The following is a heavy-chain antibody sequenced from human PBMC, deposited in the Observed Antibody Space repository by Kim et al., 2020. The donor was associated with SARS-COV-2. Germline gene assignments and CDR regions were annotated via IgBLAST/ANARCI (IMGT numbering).Heavy chain of an antibody. D-gene: IGHD6-13*01. J-gene: IGHJ4*02. Sequence: DTVKGRFTISRDNSKNTLFLQMNNLKTEDTSVYYCAGEGGTSGWYGSVDYWGPGTLVTVSS. CDR3: AGEGGTSGWYGSVDY. V-gene: IGHV3-30*01.